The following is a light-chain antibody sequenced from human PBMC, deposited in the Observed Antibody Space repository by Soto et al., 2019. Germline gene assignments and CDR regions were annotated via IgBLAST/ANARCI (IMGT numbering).Light chain of an antibody. CDR3: QQYYSFPIT. CDR2: AAS. J-gene: IGKJ5*01. CDR1: QSISSW. V-gene: IGKV1-5*01. Sequence: DIQVTQSPSTLSASVGDRVTITCRASQSISSWLAWYQQKPGKAPELLIYAASTLQSGVPSRFSGSGSGTDFTLTISCLQSEDFATYYCQQYYSFPITFGQGTRLEI.